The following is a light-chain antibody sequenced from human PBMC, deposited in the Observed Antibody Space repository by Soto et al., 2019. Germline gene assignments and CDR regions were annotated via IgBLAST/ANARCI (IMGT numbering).Light chain of an antibody. J-gene: IGKJ5*01. CDR1: QGISIW. V-gene: IGKV1-12*01. Sequence: DIQMTQSPSSVSASVGDRVTITCRASQGISIWLAWYQQKPGKAPNLLIYAASSLQSGVPSRFSGRGSGTEFALTISSLQPDDFATYYSQQANSFPITFGQGTRLEIK. CDR3: QQANSFPIT. CDR2: AAS.